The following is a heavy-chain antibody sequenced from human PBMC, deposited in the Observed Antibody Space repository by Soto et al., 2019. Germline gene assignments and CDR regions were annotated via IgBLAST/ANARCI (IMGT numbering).Heavy chain of an antibody. J-gene: IGHJ5*02. Sequence: TLSLTCSVSGGTISGYYWTWIRQPAGKGLEWIGRIYSSGNTKYNPSLQSRVTMSLDTSNNQFSLRLTSVTAADTAVYYCARGQRFSDWFDPWGQGTLVTVSS. CDR1: GGTISGYY. V-gene: IGHV4-4*07. CDR3: ARGQRFSDWFDP. CDR2: IYSSGNT. D-gene: IGHD3-3*01.